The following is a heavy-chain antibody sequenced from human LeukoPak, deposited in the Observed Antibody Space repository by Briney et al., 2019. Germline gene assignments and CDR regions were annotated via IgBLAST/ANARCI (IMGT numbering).Heavy chain of an antibody. Sequence: GGSLRLSCAASGFTFSSYGMHWVRQAPGKGLEWVAFIWYGGSNKYYADSVKGRFTISRDNSKNTLYLQMNSLRAEDTAVYYCASRSYDSSGYFGYWGQGTLVTVSS. CDR3: ASRSYDSSGYFGY. J-gene: IGHJ4*02. D-gene: IGHD3-22*01. CDR2: IWYGGSNK. CDR1: GFTFSSYG. V-gene: IGHV3-30*02.